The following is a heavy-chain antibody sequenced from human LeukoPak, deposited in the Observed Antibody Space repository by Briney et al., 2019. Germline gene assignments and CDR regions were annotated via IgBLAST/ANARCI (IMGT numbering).Heavy chain of an antibody. CDR1: GGSLSSGGYS. J-gene: IGHJ5*02. D-gene: IGHD2-15*01. V-gene: IGHV4-30-2*01. Sequence: SQTLSLTCAVSGGSLSSGGYSWSWLRQPPGTGLEWIGYIYHSGSTYYNPSLKSRVTISVDRSKNQFSLKLSSVTAADTAVYYCARYCSGGSCYSRWFDPWGQGTLVTVSS. CDR3: ARYCSGGSCYSRWFDP. CDR2: IYHSGST.